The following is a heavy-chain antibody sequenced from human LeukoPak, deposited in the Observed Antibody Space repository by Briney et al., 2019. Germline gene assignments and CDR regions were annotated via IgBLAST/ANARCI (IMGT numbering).Heavy chain of an antibody. J-gene: IGHJ4*02. D-gene: IGHD1-26*01. CDR3: ARDLLVGAHFDY. Sequence: GGSLRLSCAASGLTFSSYEINWVRQAPGQGLESVSHISSSGSTIYYADSVKGRFTISRDNAKNSLYLQMNSLTAEDTAVYYCARDLLVGAHFDYWGQGTLVTVSS. CDR2: ISSSGSTI. CDR1: GLTFSSYE. V-gene: IGHV3-48*03.